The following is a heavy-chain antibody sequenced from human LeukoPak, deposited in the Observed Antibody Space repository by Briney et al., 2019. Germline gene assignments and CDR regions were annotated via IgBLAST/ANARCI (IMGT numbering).Heavy chain of an antibody. CDR2: IYYSGST. Sequence: SETLSLTCTVSGGSISSYYWSWIRQPPGKGLEWIGCIYYSGSTNYNPSLKSRVTISVDTSKNQFSLKLSSVTAADTAVYYCARDSGGIPYYYGMDVWGQGTTVTVSS. V-gene: IGHV4-59*01. CDR1: GGSISSYY. J-gene: IGHJ6*02. CDR3: ARDSGGIPYYYGMDV. D-gene: IGHD2-15*01.